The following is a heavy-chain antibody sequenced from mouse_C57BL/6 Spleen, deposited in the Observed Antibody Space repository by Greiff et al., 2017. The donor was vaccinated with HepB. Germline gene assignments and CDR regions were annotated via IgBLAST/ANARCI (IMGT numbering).Heavy chain of an antibody. V-gene: IGHV5-4*01. CDR1: GITFSSYA. Sequence: VQLKESGGGLVQPGGSLKLSCAASGITFSSYAMSWVRQTPEKRLEWVATISDGGSYTYYPDNVKGRFTISRDNAKNNLYLQMSHLKSEDTAMYYCAREDITTVVGDYWGQGTTLTVSS. CDR3: AREDITTVVGDY. J-gene: IGHJ2*01. CDR2: ISDGGSYT. D-gene: IGHD1-1*01.